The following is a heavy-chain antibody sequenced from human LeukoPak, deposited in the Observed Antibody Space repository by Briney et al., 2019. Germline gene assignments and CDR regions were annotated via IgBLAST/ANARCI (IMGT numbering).Heavy chain of an antibody. J-gene: IGHJ1*01. CDR2: INHSGST. CDR1: GGSFSGYY. V-gene: IGHV4-34*01. D-gene: IGHD3-22*01. Sequence: SETLSLTCAVYGGSFSGYYWSWIRQPPGKGLEWIGEINHSGSTNYNPSLKSRVTISVDTSKNQFSLKLSSVTAADTAVYYCARKGITMIGRPTFFQHWGQGTLVTVSS. CDR3: ARKGITMIGRPTFFQH.